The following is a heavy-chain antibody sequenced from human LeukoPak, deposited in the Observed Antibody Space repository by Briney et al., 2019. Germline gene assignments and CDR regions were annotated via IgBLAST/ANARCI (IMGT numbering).Heavy chain of an antibody. CDR2: ISYDGSNK. D-gene: IGHD3-9*01. CDR1: GFTFSSYA. CDR3: ASLTVFDY. Sequence: GRSLRLSCAASGFTFSSYAMHWVRQAPGKGLEWVAVISYDGSNKYYADSVKGRFTISRDNSKNTLYLQMNSLRAEDTAVYYCASLTVFDYWGQGTLVTVSS. V-gene: IGHV3-30-3*01. J-gene: IGHJ4*02.